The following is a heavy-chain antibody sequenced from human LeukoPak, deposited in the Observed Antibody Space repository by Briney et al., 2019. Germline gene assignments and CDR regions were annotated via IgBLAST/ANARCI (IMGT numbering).Heavy chain of an antibody. Sequence: GGSLRLSCAASGFTVSSNYMSWVRQAPGKGLEWVSVIYSGGSTYYADSVKGRFTISRDNSKNTLYLQMSSLRAEDTAVYYCARGKIAAAVTGLDYWGQGTLVTVSS. D-gene: IGHD6-13*01. J-gene: IGHJ4*02. V-gene: IGHV3-53*01. CDR3: ARGKIAAAVTGLDY. CDR2: IYSGGST. CDR1: GFTVSSNY.